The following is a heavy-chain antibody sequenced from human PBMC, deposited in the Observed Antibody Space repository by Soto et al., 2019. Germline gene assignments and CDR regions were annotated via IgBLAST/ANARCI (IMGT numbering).Heavy chain of an antibody. D-gene: IGHD2-2*02. CDR3: AKVRDIAVVPAAIAYGMDV. CDR2: ISGSGGST. CDR1: GFTFSSYA. V-gene: IGHV3-23*01. Sequence: GGSLRLSCAASGFTFSSYAMSWVRQAPGKGLEWVSAISGSGGSTYYADSVKGRFTISRDNSKNTLYLQMNSLRAEDTAVYYCAKVRDIAVVPAAIAYGMDVWGQGTTVTVSS. J-gene: IGHJ6*02.